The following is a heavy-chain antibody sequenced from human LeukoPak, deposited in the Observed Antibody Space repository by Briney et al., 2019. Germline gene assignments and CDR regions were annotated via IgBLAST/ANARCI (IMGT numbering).Heavy chain of an antibody. Sequence: GGSLRLSCAASGFTFSDYYMSWVRQAPGKGLEWVAFIRYDGSNKYYADSVKGRFTISRDNSKNTLYLQMNSLRAEDTAVYYCAKDPCVDFICFFDYWGQGTLVTVSS. D-gene: IGHD2-21*02. J-gene: IGHJ4*02. CDR3: AKDPCVDFICFFDY. CDR2: IRYDGSNK. V-gene: IGHV3-30*02. CDR1: GFTFSDYY.